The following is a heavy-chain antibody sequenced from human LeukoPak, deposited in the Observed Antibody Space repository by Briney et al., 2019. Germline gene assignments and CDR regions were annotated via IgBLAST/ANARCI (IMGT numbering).Heavy chain of an antibody. D-gene: IGHD2-2*01. V-gene: IGHV3-66*01. CDR3: AGRLVSAATFDY. Sequence: GGSLRLSCAASGFTVSSNYMSWVRQAPGKGLEWVSIIYSGGNTYYADSVKGRFTISRDSSKNTLHLQMSSLRAEDTAVYYCAGRLVSAATFDYWGQGTLVTVSS. J-gene: IGHJ4*02. CDR1: GFTVSSNY. CDR2: IYSGGNT.